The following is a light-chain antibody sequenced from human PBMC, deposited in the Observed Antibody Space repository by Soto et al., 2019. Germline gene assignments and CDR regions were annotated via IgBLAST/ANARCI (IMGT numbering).Light chain of an antibody. CDR1: SSNIGSNT. CDR2: SKN. J-gene: IGLJ2*01. CDR3: AAWDDSLNGPL. Sequence: QSVLTQPPSASGTPGQRVTISCSGSSSNIGSNTVNWYQQLPGTAPKLLIYSKNQRPSGVPDRFSGSKSGPSASLAISGLQSEDEADYYCAAWDDSLNGPLFGGGTKLTVL. V-gene: IGLV1-44*01.